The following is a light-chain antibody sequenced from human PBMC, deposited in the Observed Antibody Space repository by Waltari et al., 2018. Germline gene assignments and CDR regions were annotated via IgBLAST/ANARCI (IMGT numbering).Light chain of an antibody. CDR2: GAS. Sequence: IMLTQSPGTLSSSPGDRATLSCRASQSISRYLAWYQQKPGQAPRLLIYGASTRATGIPDRFSGSGSGTDFSLTISGLEPEDSAVYYCQHHFRLPATFGQGTKVEIK. J-gene: IGKJ1*01. CDR3: QHHFRLPAT. V-gene: IGKV3-20*01. CDR1: QSISRY.